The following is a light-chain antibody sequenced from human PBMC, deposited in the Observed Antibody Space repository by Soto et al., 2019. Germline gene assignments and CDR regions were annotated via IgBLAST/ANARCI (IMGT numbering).Light chain of an antibody. CDR1: QSVSSSY. CDR3: QHYFSSPRT. Sequence: EIVLTQSPGTLSLSPGERATLSCRASQSVSSSYLAWYQQKPGQAPRLLIYGASSRATGIPDRFSGSGSGTDFTLTISRLEPEDFALYYCQHYFSSPRTFGPSTKVDIK. CDR2: GAS. V-gene: IGKV3-20*01. J-gene: IGKJ3*01.